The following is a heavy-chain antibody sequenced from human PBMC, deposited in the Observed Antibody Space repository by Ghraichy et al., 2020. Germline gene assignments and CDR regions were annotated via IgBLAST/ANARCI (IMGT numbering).Heavy chain of an antibody. D-gene: IGHD3-3*01. V-gene: IGHV4-34*01. CDR2: ISHSGST. Sequence: SQTLSLTCAVYRGSFTNYYWNWIRQSPGKGLEWIGEISHSGSTNYNPSLKSRVTISEDTSKKQFSLKLRSVTAADTAVYYCAARITIFAMDVWGKGTTVTVSS. CDR1: RGSFTNYY. J-gene: IGHJ6*03. CDR3: AARITIFAMDV.